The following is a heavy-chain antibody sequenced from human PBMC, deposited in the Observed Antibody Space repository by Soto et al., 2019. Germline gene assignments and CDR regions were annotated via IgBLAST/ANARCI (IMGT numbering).Heavy chain of an antibody. CDR3: ANLVSPPSPGLF. Sequence: QPGGSLRLSSAASGFTFSTYGMSWLRHAPGKGLEWVSSITGTGGHTYYSDSVTGRFTTSRNKSKTTLYLQIDILRADDTALYYCANLVSPPSPGLFWAQGKMVTVS. V-gene: IGHV3-23*01. J-gene: IGHJ4*02. D-gene: IGHD6-6*01. CDR1: GFTFSTYG. CDR2: ITGTGGHT.